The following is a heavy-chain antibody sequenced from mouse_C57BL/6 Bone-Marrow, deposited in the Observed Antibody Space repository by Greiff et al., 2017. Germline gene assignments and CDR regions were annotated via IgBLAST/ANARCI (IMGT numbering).Heavy chain of an antibody. V-gene: IGHV1-80*01. CDR2: IYPGDGDT. CDR3: ASEGTYSNYLFAY. J-gene: IGHJ3*01. D-gene: IGHD2-5*01. CDR1: GYAFSSYW. Sequence: QVQLQQSGAELVKPGASVKISCKASGYAFSSYWMNWVKQRPGKGLEWIGQIYPGDGDTNYNGKFKGKATLTADKSSSTAYMQLSSLTSEDSAVYFGASEGTYSNYLFAYWGQGTLVTVSA.